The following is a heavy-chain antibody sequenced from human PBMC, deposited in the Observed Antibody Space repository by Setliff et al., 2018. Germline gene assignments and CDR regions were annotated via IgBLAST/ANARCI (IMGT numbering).Heavy chain of an antibody. CDR2: IYPDDSDT. D-gene: IGHD3-10*01. J-gene: IGHJ6*02. CDR3: ARPLARGFYYYGLDV. Sequence: ESLKISCMASGYNFNSFWLGWVRQRPGNGLEWMGIIYPDDSDTTYSPSFQGQVTISVDKSISTAYLEWSSLKASDSAIYYCARPLARGFYYYGLDVWGQGTTVTVSS. V-gene: IGHV5-51*06. CDR1: GYNFNSFW.